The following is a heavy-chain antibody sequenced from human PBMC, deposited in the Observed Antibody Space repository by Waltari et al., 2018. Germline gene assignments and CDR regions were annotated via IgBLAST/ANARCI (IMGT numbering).Heavy chain of an antibody. CDR2: INHSGST. Sequence: QVQLQQWGAGLLKPSETLSLTCAVYGRSFSGYYWSWLRQPPGKGLEWIGEINHSGSTNYNPSLKIRVTISVDTAKNQFSLKLSTVTAATAAVYYCARLKGPGEYDFDYWGQGTLVTVSS. J-gene: IGHJ4*02. D-gene: IGHD3-10*01. CDR3: ARLKGPGEYDFDY. CDR1: GRSFSGYY. V-gene: IGHV4-34*01.